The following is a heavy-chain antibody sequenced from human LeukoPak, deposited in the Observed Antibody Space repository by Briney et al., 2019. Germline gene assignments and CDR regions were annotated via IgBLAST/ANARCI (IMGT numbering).Heavy chain of an antibody. CDR1: GGSFSGYY. Sequence: SETLSLTCAVYGGSFSGYYWSWIRQPPGKGLEWIGEINNSGSTNYNPSLKSRVTISVDTSKNQFSLKLSSVTVADTAVYACARVRFGKGYYGSGSYPPGMLDYWGQRTLVTVSS. V-gene: IGHV4-34*01. CDR2: INNSGST. J-gene: IGHJ4*02. D-gene: IGHD3-10*01. CDR3: ARVRFGKGYYGSGSYPPGMLDY.